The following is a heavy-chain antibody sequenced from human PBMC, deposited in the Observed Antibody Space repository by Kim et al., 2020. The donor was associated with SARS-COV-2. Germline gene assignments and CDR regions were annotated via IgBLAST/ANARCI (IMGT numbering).Heavy chain of an antibody. CDR1: GGSFSGYY. D-gene: IGHD3-3*01. J-gene: IGHJ6*01. CDR3: ARGPKYYDFWSGNYYYYG. V-gene: IGHV4-34*01. Sequence: SETLSLTCAVYGGSFSGYYWSWIRQPPGKGLEWIGEINHSGSTNYNPSLKSRVTISVDTSKNQFSLKLSSVTAADTAVYYCARGPKYYDFWSGNYYYYG. CDR2: INHSGST.